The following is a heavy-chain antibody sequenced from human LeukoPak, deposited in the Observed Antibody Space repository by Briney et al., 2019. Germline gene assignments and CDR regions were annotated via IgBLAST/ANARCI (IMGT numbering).Heavy chain of an antibody. J-gene: IGHJ6*02. CDR1: GGTFNSYA. CDR3: ARNSNNYYYIMDV. V-gene: IGHV1-69*13. CDR2: IIPMFGTP. Sequence: SVKVSCKASGGTFNSYAISWVRQAPGQGLEWMGGIIPMFGTPNYAQKFRGRVTITADESTTTAYMELSSLRSEDTAVYYCARNSNNYYYIMDVWGQGTTVTVSS.